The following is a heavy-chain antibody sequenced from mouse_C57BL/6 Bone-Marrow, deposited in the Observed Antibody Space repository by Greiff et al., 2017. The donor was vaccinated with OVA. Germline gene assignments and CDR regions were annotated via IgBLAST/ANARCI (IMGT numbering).Heavy chain of an antibody. CDR3: ARRVITTVVATDAMDY. D-gene: IGHD1-1*01. J-gene: IGHJ4*01. CDR1: GYTFTGYW. Sequence: VKLQESGAELLKPGASVKLSCKATGYTFTGYWIEWVKQRPGHGLEWIGEILPGSGSTNYNEKFKGKATFTADTSSNTAYMQLSSLTTEDSAIYYCARRVITTVVATDAMDYWGQGTSVTVSS. CDR2: ILPGSGST. V-gene: IGHV1-9*01.